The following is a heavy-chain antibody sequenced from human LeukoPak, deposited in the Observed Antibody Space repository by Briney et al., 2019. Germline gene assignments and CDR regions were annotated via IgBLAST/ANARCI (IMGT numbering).Heavy chain of an antibody. CDR2: IISVFGTA. CDR1: GGSISSYG. Sequence: GSSVKVSCKASGGSISSYGISWVRQAPGQGLEWMGRIISVFGTANYAQKFQDRVTITADIASNTAYMELTSLTSEETAVYFCAKQGEIRQDYYMDVWGNGTTVTVSS. D-gene: IGHD1/OR15-1a*01. J-gene: IGHJ6*03. CDR3: AKQGEIRQDYYMDV. V-gene: IGHV1-69*06.